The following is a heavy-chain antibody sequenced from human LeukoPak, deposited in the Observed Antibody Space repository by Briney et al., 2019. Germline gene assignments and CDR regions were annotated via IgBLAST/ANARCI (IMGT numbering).Heavy chain of an antibody. J-gene: IGHJ3*02. CDR2: IYTSGST. CDR3: ARHYYYDSSGYGPAFDI. V-gene: IGHV4-4*07. Sequence: PSETLSLTCTVSGGSISSYYWSWIRQPAGKGLEWIGRIYTSGSTNYNPSLKSRVTMSVDTSKNQFSLKLSSVTAADTAVYYCARHYYYDSSGYGPAFDIWGQGTMVTVSS. CDR1: GGSISSYY. D-gene: IGHD3-22*01.